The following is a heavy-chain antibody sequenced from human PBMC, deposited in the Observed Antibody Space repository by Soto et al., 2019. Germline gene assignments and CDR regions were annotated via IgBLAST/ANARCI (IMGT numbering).Heavy chain of an antibody. D-gene: IGHD3-22*01. CDR3: ARVWWIYDSSGYGFFDY. CDR2: IKQDGSEK. J-gene: IGHJ4*02. V-gene: IGHV3-7*01. CDR1: GFTFRSYW. Sequence: GGSLSLSCSASGFTFRSYWMSWVRQAPGKGLEWVANIKQDGSEKYYVDSVKGRFTISRDNAKNSLYLQMNSLRAEDTAVYYCARVWWIYDSSGYGFFDYWGQGTLVTVSS.